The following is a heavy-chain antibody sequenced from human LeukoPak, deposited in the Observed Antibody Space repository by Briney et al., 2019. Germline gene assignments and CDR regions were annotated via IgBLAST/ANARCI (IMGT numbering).Heavy chain of an antibody. Sequence: ASVKVSCKASGYTFTSYGISWVRQAPGQGLEWMGWISAYNGDTNYAQKLQGRVTMTTDTSTSTAYMELRSLGSDDTAVYYCARDSPIYDFWSGYSDGNAFDIWGQGTMVTVSS. CDR2: ISAYNGDT. V-gene: IGHV1-18*01. CDR1: GYTFTSYG. J-gene: IGHJ3*02. CDR3: ARDSPIYDFWSGYSDGNAFDI. D-gene: IGHD3-3*01.